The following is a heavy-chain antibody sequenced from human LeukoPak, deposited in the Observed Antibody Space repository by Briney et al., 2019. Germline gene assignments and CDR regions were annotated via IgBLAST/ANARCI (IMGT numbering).Heavy chain of an antibody. CDR2: ISSSSSYI. J-gene: IGHJ4*02. D-gene: IGHD6-13*01. CDR3: ARGLEAAAGSFDY. CDR1: GFTFSSYS. V-gene: IGHV3-21*01. Sequence: PGGSLRLSCAASGFTFSSYSMHWVRQAPGKGLEWVSSISSSSSYIHYADSVKGRFTISRDNAKNSLYLQMNSLRAEDTAVYYCARGLEAAAGSFDYWGQGTLVTVSS.